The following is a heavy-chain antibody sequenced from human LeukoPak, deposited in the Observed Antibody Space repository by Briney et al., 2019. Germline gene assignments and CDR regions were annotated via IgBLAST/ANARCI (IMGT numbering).Heavy chain of an antibody. CDR3: AKGPYDNLTASQYPYDY. V-gene: IGHV3-23*01. CDR2: ISGSGGST. J-gene: IGHJ4*02. Sequence: GGSLRLSCAASGFTFSSYAMSWVRQAPGKGLEWVSAISGSGGSTYYADSVKGRFTISRDNSKNALYLQMNSLRAEDTAVYYCAKGPYDNLTASQYPYDYWGQGTLVTVSS. CDR1: GFTFSSYA. D-gene: IGHD3-9*01.